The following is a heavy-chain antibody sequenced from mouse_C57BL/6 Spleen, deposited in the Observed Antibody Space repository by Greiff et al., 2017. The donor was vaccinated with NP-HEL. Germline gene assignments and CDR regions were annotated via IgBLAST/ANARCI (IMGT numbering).Heavy chain of an antibody. CDR2: IYPYNGVS. V-gene: IGHV1-31*01. Sequence: EVKLQQSGPELVKPGASVKISCKASGYSFTGYYMHWVQQSHGNILDWIGYIYPYNGVSCYNQKFKGKATLTVAKSSSTAYMELRSLTSEDSAVYYCARDYGSSDHWYFDVWGTGTTVTGSS. D-gene: IGHD1-1*01. CDR3: ARDYGSSDHWYFDV. CDR1: GYSFTGYY. J-gene: IGHJ1*03.